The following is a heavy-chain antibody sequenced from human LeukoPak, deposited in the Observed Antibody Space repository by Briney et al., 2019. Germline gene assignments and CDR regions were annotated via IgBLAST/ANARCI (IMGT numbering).Heavy chain of an antibody. D-gene: IGHD3-16*02. Sequence: SETLSLTCTVSGVSISSYYWSWIRRPPSNGLECIGYIYYSGSTNYNPSLKSRVTISVDTSTNQFSLKLSSVTAADTAVYYCARRMEWGSYRPSLWFDPWGQGTLVTVSS. V-gene: IGHV4-59*08. CDR1: GVSISSYY. CDR3: ARRMEWGSYRPSLWFDP. CDR2: IYYSGST. J-gene: IGHJ5*02.